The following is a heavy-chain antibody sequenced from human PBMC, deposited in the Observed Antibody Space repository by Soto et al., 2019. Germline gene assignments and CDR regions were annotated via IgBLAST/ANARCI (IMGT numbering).Heavy chain of an antibody. D-gene: IGHD4-4*01. CDR2: IDPSDSYT. CDR3: ARHHSNYDGMDV. Sequence: PGESLKISCKGCGYSFTSYWISWVRQMPGKGLEWMGRIDPSDSYTNYSPSFQGHVTISADKSISTAYLQWSSLKASDTAMYYCARHHSNYDGMDVWGQGTTVTVSS. CDR1: GYSFTSYW. V-gene: IGHV5-10-1*01. J-gene: IGHJ6*02.